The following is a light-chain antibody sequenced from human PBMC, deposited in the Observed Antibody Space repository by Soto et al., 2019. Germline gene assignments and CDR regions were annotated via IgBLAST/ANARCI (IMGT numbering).Light chain of an antibody. J-gene: IGLJ1*01. V-gene: IGLV1-47*02. Sequence: QSVLTQPPSASSTPGQTVTISCSGSTSNIGTFNVYWYQHLPGTAPKLLIYLGDQRASGVSDRFSASNSGTSASLAINGLRSDDEADYYCAALDDNLTAYVFGSGTKLTVL. CDR3: AALDDNLTAYV. CDR1: TSNIGTFN. CDR2: LGD.